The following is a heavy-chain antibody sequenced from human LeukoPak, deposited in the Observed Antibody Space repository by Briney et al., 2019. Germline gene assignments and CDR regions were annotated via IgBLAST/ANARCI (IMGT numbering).Heavy chain of an antibody. J-gene: IGHJ4*02. CDR3: ARGRGSPDY. D-gene: IGHD2-15*01. CDR1: GFTFSNYW. Sequence: PGGSLRLSCTASGFTFSNYWIHWVRQTPGKGPEWVANINEDGSEKFYVDSVKGRFTIYRDNAQDFLSLQMNSLRVEDTAIYYCARGRGSPDYWSRGTLVIVSS. V-gene: IGHV3-7*01. CDR2: INEDGSEK.